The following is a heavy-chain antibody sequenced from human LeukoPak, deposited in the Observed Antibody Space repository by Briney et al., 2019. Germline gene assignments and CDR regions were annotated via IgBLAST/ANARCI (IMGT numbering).Heavy chain of an antibody. J-gene: IGHJ4*02. CDR1: GFTFSDYG. V-gene: IGHV3-30*19. Sequence: GGSLRLSCAASGFTFSDYGMHWVRQAPGKGLEWVALISYDGNTKYYADSVKGRFTISRDNSKNTLYLQMNSLRPEDTAVYYCGRVHSSSWYCCSDYWGQGTLVTVSS. CDR3: GRVHSSSWYCCSDY. CDR2: ISYDGNTK. D-gene: IGHD6-13*01.